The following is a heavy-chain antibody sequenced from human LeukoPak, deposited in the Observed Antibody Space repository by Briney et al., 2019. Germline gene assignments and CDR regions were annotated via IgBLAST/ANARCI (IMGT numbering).Heavy chain of an antibody. CDR1: GFTFSSYA. CDR2: ISGSAGST. Sequence: PGGSLRLSCAASGFTFSSYAMSWVRQAPGKGLEWVSDISGSAGSTCYADSVKGRFSISRDNSKNTVYLQMNTLRPEDTALYYCARDNGWLRASVHPSFDHWGQGTLVTVSS. V-gene: IGHV3-23*01. CDR3: ARDNGWLRASVHPSFDH. D-gene: IGHD5-12*01. J-gene: IGHJ4*02.